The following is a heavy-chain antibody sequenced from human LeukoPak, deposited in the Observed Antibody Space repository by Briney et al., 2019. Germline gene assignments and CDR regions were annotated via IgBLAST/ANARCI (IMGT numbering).Heavy chain of an antibody. CDR2: IYYSGSSGST. V-gene: IGHV4-59*08. J-gene: IGHJ6*03. D-gene: IGHD3-3*01. CDR1: GGSISSYY. Sequence: SETLSLTCTVSGGSISSYYWNWIRQPPGKGLEWIGYIYYSGSSGSTNYNPSLKSRVTISVDTSKNQFSLKLSSVTAADTAVYYCARGVEWLFSYYYYYMDVWGKGTTVTVSS. CDR3: ARGVEWLFSYYYYYMDV.